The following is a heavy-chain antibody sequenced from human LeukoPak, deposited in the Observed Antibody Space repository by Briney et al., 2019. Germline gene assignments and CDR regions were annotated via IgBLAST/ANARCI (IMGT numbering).Heavy chain of an antibody. CDR2: IYPGDSDT. V-gene: IGHV5-51*01. CDR3: ARQETYYYDSSGYYFDY. J-gene: IGHJ4*02. Sequence: GESLKISCKGSGYSFTSYWVGWVRQMPGKGLEWMGIIYPGDSDTRYSPSFQGQVTISADKSISTAYLQWSSLKASDTAMYYCARQETYYYDSSGYYFDYWGQGTLVTVSS. CDR1: GYSFTSYW. D-gene: IGHD3-22*01.